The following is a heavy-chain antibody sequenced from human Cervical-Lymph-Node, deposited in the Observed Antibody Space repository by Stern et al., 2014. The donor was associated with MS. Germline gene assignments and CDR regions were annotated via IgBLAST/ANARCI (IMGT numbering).Heavy chain of an antibody. CDR2: IIPIFGTA. D-gene: IGHD4-17*01. CDR3: ASRANYGDYRGPILSVGMDV. J-gene: IGHJ6*02. CDR1: GGTFSSYA. Sequence: QVQLVQSGAAVKKPGSSGKVSCKASGGTFSSYAISWVRQAPGQGLEWMGGIIPIFGTANYAQKFQGRVTITADESTSTAYMELSSLRSEDTAVYYCASRANYGDYRGPILSVGMDVWGQGTTVTVSS. V-gene: IGHV1-69*01.